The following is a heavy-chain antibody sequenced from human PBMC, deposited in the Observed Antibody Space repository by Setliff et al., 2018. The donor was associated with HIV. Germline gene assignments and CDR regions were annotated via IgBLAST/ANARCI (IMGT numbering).Heavy chain of an antibody. CDR2: INPNGGST. V-gene: IGHV1-46*01. D-gene: IGHD5-18*01. CDR1: GYTFTSYY. Sequence: ASVKVSCKASGYTFTSYYVHFVRQAPGQGPEWMGIINPNGGSTNYAQKFEGRVAMTADTSTNNVHMYLSSLRSEDTAIYYCARGGPGSSFGYDWFDPWGQGTQVTV. CDR3: ARGGPGSSFGYDWFDP. J-gene: IGHJ5*02.